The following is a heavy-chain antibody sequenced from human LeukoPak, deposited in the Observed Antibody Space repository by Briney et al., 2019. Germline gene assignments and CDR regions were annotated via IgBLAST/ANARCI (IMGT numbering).Heavy chain of an antibody. D-gene: IGHD3-22*01. CDR1: GGSISSSGHY. J-gene: IGHJ4*02. CDR3: ARLTHYANGSGYPDY. Sequence: PETLSLTCTVSGGSISSSGHYWGWLRQPPGKGLEWIGSIHYSGSTYYNPSLKSRATISADTSKNRYSLNLSSVTAADTAVYYCARLTHYANGSGYPDYWGQGTLVTVSS. CDR2: IHYSGST. V-gene: IGHV4-39*07.